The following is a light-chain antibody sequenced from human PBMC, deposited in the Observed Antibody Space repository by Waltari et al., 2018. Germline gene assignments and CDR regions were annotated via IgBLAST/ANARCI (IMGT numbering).Light chain of an antibody. V-gene: IGLV2-14*01. CDR3: CSFTSRSTWV. CDR1: SSDVGGYNY. CDR2: DVS. Sequence: QSALTHPASVPGSPGQSITIACPGTSSDVGGYNYVSWYQQHPGKVPKLLIFDVSKRPSGVSNRFSGSKSGNTASLTISGLQAEDESDYYCCSFTSRSTWVFGGGTKLTVL. J-gene: IGLJ3*02.